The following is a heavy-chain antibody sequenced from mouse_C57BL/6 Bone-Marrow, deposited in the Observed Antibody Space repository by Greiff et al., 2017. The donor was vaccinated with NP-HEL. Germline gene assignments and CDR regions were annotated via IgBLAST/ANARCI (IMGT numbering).Heavy chain of an antibody. J-gene: IGHJ1*03. Sequence: QVQLQQPGAELVRPGASVTLSCKASGYTFTDYEMHWVKQTPVHGLEWIGAIDPETGGTAYNQKFKGKAILTADKSSSTAYMELRSLTSEDSAVYYCTRLEGYGNYVPYWYFDVWGTGTTVTVSS. V-gene: IGHV1-15*01. CDR3: TRLEGYGNYVPYWYFDV. CDR1: GYTFTDYE. D-gene: IGHD2-1*01. CDR2: IDPETGGT.